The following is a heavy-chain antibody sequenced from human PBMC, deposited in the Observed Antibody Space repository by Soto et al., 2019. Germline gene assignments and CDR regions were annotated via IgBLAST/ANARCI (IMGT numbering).Heavy chain of an antibody. CDR3: AKGPFGGDSNLNYYFDY. J-gene: IGHJ4*02. Sequence: GGSLRLSCAASGFTFSSYGMHWVRQAPGKGLEWVAVISYDGSNKYYADSVKGRFTISRDNSKNTLYLQMNSLRAEDTAVYYCAKGPFGGDSNLNYYFDYWGQGTLVTVSS. CDR1: GFTFSSYG. V-gene: IGHV3-30*18. CDR2: ISYDGSNK. D-gene: IGHD3-16*01.